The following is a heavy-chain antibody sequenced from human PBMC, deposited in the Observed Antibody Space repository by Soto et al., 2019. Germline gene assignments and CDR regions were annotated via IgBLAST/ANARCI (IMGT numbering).Heavy chain of an antibody. CDR3: AIPNYCDYGTHRDAFAI. J-gene: IGHJ3*02. CDR2: IYPGDSDT. D-gene: IGHD4-17*01. CDR1: GYSFTSYW. Sequence: GESLKISCKGSGYSFTSYWIGWVRQMPWKGLEWMGIIYPGDSDTRYSPSFQGQVTISADKSISTAYLQWSSLKASDTAMYYCAIPNYCDYGTHRDAFAIWGQGTMDTVSS. V-gene: IGHV5-51*01.